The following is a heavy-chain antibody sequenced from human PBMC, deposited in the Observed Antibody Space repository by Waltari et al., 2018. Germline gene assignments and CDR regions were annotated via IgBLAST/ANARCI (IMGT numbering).Heavy chain of an antibody. Sequence: QVNLVESGGGVVQPGGSLRLSCDTSGFTVSNFGMHWVRQAPGKGLEWVALMWFDGSDKFYADSVRGRFTISRDNSARTLYLDMDSLRLDDTAMYYCAKDAFGNTYLDFWGQGTLVTVSS. V-gene: IGHV3-30*02. D-gene: IGHD2-2*02. CDR2: MWFDGSDK. J-gene: IGHJ4*02. CDR3: AKDAFGNTYLDF. CDR1: GFTVSNFG.